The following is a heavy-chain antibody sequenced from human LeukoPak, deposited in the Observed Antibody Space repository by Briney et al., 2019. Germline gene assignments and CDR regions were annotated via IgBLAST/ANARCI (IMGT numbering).Heavy chain of an antibody. J-gene: IGHJ6*02. V-gene: IGHV1-18*01. CDR1: GYTFTSYG. Sequence: ASVKVSCKASGYTFTSYGISWVRQAPGQGLEWMGWISAYNGNTNYAQKLQGRVTMTTDTSTSTAYMELRSLRSDDTAVYYCATADKPYNWNDDHQSYYYYGMDVWGQGTTVTVSS. CDR3: ATADKPYNWNDDHQSYYYYGMDV. CDR2: ISAYNGNT. D-gene: IGHD1-1*01.